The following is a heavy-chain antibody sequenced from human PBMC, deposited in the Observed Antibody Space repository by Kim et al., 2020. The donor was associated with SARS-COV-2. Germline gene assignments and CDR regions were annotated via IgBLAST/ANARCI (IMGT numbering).Heavy chain of an antibody. CDR3: ARKGMVAANSYYYGMDV. CDR1: GGSISSSSYY. CDR2: IYYSGST. V-gene: IGHV4-39*01. Sequence: SETLSLTCTVSGGSISSSSYYWGWIRQPPGKGLEWIGSIYYSGSTYYNPSLKSRVTISVDTSKNQFSLKLSSVTAADTAVYYCARKGMVAANSYYYGMDVWGQGTTVTVSS. D-gene: IGHD2-15*01. J-gene: IGHJ6*02.